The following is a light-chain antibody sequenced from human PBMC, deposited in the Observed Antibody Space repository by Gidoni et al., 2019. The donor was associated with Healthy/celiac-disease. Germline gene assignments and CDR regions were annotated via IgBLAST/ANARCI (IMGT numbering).Light chain of an antibody. J-gene: IGKJ1*01. V-gene: IGKV3-20*01. CDR3: QQYGSSPPET. CDR1: QSVSSSY. Sequence: EIVLTQSPGTLSLSQGERATLSCRASQSVSSSYLAWYQQKPGQAPRLLIYGASSRATGIPDSFIGSGSGTDFTLTISRLEPEDCAVDYCQQYGSSPPETFGQGTKVEIK. CDR2: GAS.